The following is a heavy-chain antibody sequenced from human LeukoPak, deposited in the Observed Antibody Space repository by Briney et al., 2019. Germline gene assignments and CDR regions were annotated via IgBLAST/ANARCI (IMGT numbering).Heavy chain of an antibody. CDR3: ARDWVMAVYYYYYMDV. V-gene: IGHV3-48*01. D-gene: IGHD3-16*01. J-gene: IGHJ6*03. CDR1: RFTFSSYS. Sequence: GGPLRLPCAASRFTFSSYSMNWVRQAPGKGLEWVSCISSSSSTIYYADSVKGRFTISRDNAKNSLYLQMNSLRAEDTAVYYCARDWVMAVYYYYYMDVWGKGTTVTVSS. CDR2: ISSSSSTI.